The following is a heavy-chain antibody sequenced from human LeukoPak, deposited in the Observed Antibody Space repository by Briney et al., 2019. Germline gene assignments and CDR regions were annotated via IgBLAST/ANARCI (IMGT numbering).Heavy chain of an antibody. D-gene: IGHD3-10*01. CDR3: ASSYGPGDAFDI. J-gene: IGHJ3*02. CDR1: GYTFTSYY. V-gene: IGHV1-46*01. Sequence: GASVKVSCKASGYTFTSYYMHRVRQAPGQGLEWMGIINPSGGSTSYAQKFQGRVTMTRDTSTSAVYMELSSLRSEDTAVYYCASSYGPGDAFDIWGQGTMVTVSS. CDR2: INPSGGST.